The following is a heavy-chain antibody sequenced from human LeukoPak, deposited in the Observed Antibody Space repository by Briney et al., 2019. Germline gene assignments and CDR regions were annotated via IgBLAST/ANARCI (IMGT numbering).Heavy chain of an antibody. CDR2: IKEDESAK. Sequence: GGSLRLSCAASGFTFSSYAMSWVRQAPGKGLEWVANIKEDESAKFYADSVRGRLTISRDNAKNSLYLQMNNLRVEDTAVYYCARAVDVADYWGRGTLVTVSS. V-gene: IGHV3-7*01. D-gene: IGHD3-16*01. J-gene: IGHJ4*02. CDR1: GFTFSSYA. CDR3: ARAVDVADY.